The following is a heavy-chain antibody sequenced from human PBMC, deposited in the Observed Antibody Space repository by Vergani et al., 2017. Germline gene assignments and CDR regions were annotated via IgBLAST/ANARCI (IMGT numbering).Heavy chain of an antibody. CDR1: GGTFSSYA. Sequence: QVQLVQSGAEVKKPGSSVKVSCKASGGTFSSYAISWVRQAPGQGLEWMGGIIPIFGTANYAQKFQGRVTITADESTSTAYMELSSLRSEDTAVYYCARGSVGYCSGGRCYSIHGAGIVACWGQGTLVTVS. D-gene: IGHD2-15*01. V-gene: IGHV1-69*12. CDR3: ARGSVGYCSGGRCYSIHGAGIVAC. J-gene: IGHJ4*02. CDR2: IIPIFGTA.